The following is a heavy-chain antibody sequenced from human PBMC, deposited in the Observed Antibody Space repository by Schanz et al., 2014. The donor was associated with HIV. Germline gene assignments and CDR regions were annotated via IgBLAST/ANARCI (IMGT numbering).Heavy chain of an antibody. V-gene: IGHV4-4*07. Sequence: QVQLQESGPGLVKPSETLSLTCNVSGDSISNYYWTWIRQPAGRGLEWIGRVYSGGSSNYNPSLRIRVTMSVATSKNQFSLSLSSVTAADTAVYYCARILLSSSGWYGGDYWGQGTLVIVSS. CDR1: GDSISNYY. D-gene: IGHD6-19*01. J-gene: IGHJ4*02. CDR2: VYSGGSS. CDR3: ARILLSSSGWYGGDY.